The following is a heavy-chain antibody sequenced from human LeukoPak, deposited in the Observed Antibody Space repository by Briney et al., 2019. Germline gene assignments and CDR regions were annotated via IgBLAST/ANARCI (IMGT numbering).Heavy chain of an antibody. CDR2: IYSGGST. J-gene: IGHJ4*02. CDR3: ARDVYDSSGY. D-gene: IGHD3-22*01. Sequence: GGSLRLSCTASGFTVSNNYMSWVRQAPGKGLEWVSVIYSGGSTYYADSVRGRFTISRENSKNTLYLQMNSLRAEDTAVYYCARDVYDSSGYWGQGTLVTVSS. CDR1: GFTVSNNY. V-gene: IGHV3-66*01.